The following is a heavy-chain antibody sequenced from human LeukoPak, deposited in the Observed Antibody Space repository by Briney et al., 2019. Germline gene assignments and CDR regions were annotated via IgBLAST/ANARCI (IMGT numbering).Heavy chain of an antibody. D-gene: IGHD6-19*01. CDR3: ARQKAEQWLVLYY. V-gene: IGHV4-39*01. CDR2: IYYSGSP. J-gene: IGHJ4*02. Sequence: PSETLSLTCTVSGGSISSSSFYWGWLRQPPGKGLEWIGSIYYSGSPYYNPSLKSRVTISVDTSKNQYSLRLSSVTAADTAVYYCARQKAEQWLVLYYWGQGTLVTVSS. CDR1: GGSISSSSFY.